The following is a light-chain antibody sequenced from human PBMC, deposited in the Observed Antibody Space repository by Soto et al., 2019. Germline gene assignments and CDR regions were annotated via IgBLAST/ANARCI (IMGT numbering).Light chain of an antibody. CDR3: QQYGGSPLYT. Sequence: EIVLTQSPGTLSLSPGDRATLSCRARQSVSSSDLAWYQQKPGQAHRLLIYGASTRATGIPDRFSGSGYGTDSTLTISILEPEDFAVYYCQQYGGSPLYTFGQGTKLEIK. J-gene: IGKJ2*01. CDR1: QSVSSSD. V-gene: IGKV3-20*01. CDR2: GAS.